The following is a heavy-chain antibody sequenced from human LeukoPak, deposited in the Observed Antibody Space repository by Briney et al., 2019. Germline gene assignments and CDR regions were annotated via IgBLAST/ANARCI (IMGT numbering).Heavy chain of an antibody. D-gene: IGHD2-2*01. Sequence: PSETLSLTCAVYGGSFSGYYWSWIRQPPGKGLEWIGEINHSGSTNYNPSLKSRVTISVDTSKNQFSLKLSSVTAADTAVYYCARRAPIVVPAANGRFDPWGQGTLVTVSS. CDR3: ARRAPIVVPAANGRFDP. CDR1: GGSFSGYY. CDR2: INHSGST. J-gene: IGHJ5*02. V-gene: IGHV4-34*01.